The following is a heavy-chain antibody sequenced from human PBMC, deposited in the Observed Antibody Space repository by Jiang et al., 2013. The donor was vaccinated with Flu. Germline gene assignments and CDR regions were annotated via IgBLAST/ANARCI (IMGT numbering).Heavy chain of an antibody. V-gene: IGHV1-8*01. J-gene: IGHJ2*01. CDR1: GYTFTSYD. CDR2: MNPNSGNT. D-gene: IGHD3-22*01. Sequence: GAEVKKPGASVKVSCKASGYTFTSYDINWVRQATGQGLEWMGWMNPNSGNTGYAQKFQGRVTMTRNTSISTAYMELSSLRSEDTAVYYCARFYDSSGYYRLYWYFDLWGLAPWSLSPQ. CDR3: ARFYDSSGYYRLYWYFDL.